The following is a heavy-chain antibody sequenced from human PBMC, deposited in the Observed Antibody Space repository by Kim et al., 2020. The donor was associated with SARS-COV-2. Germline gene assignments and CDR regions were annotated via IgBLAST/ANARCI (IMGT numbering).Heavy chain of an antibody. CDR2: ITWNGRDL. CDR1: GFAFDDYA. V-gene: IGHV3-9*01. Sequence: GGSLRLSCAASGFAFDDYAMHWVRQSPGKGLEWVSGITWNGRDLGYADSARGRFIISRDNAKNSLSLEMHSLQPEDTAFYYCTKDTDAPGVAADGYFQHCGQGTLVTVS. CDR3: TKDTDAPGVAADGYFQH. J-gene: IGHJ1*01. D-gene: IGHD3-10*01.